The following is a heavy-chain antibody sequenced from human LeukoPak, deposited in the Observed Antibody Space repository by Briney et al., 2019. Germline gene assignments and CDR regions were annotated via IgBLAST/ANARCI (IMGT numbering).Heavy chain of an antibody. CDR2: IYYSGST. V-gene: IGHV4-59*01. J-gene: IGHJ4*02. CDR3: ARDLHSRGLIDY. D-gene: IGHD6-13*01. CDR1: GGSISSYY. Sequence: SETLSLTCTVSGGSISSYYWSWIRQPPGKGLEWIGYIYYSGSTNYNPSLKSRVTISVDTSKNQFSLKLSSVTAADTAVYYCARDLHSRGLIDYWGQGTLVTVSS.